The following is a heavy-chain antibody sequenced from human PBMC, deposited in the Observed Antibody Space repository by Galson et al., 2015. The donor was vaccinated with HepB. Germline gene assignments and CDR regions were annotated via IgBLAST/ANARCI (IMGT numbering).Heavy chain of an antibody. V-gene: IGHV3-30*04. CDR2: ISYDGSNK. CDR1: GLSFSTYA. D-gene: IGHD3-3*01. CDR3: ARDTLRFLDWLFPTAMDV. J-gene: IGHJ6*02. Sequence: SLRLSCAFSGLSFSTYAIHWVRQAPGKGLDWVAVISYDGSNKFYADSVKGRFTISRDNSKNTVSLQMNSLRAEDTAVYYCARDTLRFLDWLFPTAMDVWGQGTTVTVSS.